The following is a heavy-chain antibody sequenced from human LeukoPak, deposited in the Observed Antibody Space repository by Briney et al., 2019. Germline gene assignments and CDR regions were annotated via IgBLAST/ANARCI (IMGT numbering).Heavy chain of an antibody. Sequence: PGRSLRLSCAASGFTFSSYAMHWVRQAPGKGLEWVAVISYDGSNKYYAGSVKGRFTISRDNSKNTLYLQMNSLRAEDTAVYYCARDSGYDLFDYWGQGTLVTVSS. D-gene: IGHD5-12*01. CDR3: ARDSGYDLFDY. V-gene: IGHV3-30-3*01. CDR1: GFTFSSYA. J-gene: IGHJ4*02. CDR2: ISYDGSNK.